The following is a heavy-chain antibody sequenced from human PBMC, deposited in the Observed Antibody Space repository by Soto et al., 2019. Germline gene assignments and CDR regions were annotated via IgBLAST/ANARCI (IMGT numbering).Heavy chain of an antibody. V-gene: IGHV4-59*01. Sequence: SETLSLTCTVSGATISTYYWSWIRQPPGKGLEWIGYISYSGSTDYNPSLKSRVTISFDASKNQISLQVRSATAADAAVYYCARDLKEYCSDGKCNWFDPWGQGTLVT. J-gene: IGHJ5*02. CDR2: ISYSGST. CDR1: GATISTYY. D-gene: IGHD2-15*01. CDR3: ARDLKEYCSDGKCNWFDP.